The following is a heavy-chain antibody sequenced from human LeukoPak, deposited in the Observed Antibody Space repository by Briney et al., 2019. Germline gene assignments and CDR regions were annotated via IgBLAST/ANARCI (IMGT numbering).Heavy chain of an antibody. CDR3: ARAGGIYFDY. Sequence: GASVKVSCKASGYTFTRYYIPWVRQAPGQEIEWMGIINASGGSTTYAQKFQSRVTMTRDTSTRTVYMELSSLRSEVTVVYYCARAGGIYFDYGSQGSLVTV. CDR2: INASGGST. J-gene: IGHJ4*02. CDR1: GYTFTRYY. V-gene: IGHV1-46*01. D-gene: IGHD3-16*01.